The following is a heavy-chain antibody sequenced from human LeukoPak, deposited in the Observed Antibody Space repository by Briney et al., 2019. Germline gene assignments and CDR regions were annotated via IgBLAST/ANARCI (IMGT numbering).Heavy chain of an antibody. CDR3: AREHYMYWFDP. Sequence: PSETLSLTCTVSGGSISSSSYYWGWIRQPPGKGLEWIVSIYYSGSTYYNPSLKSRVTISVDTSKNQFSLKLSSVTAADTAVYYCAREHYMYWFDPWGQGTLVTVSS. V-gene: IGHV4-39*07. CDR1: GGSISSSSYY. J-gene: IGHJ5*02. CDR2: IYYSGST. D-gene: IGHD4-11*01.